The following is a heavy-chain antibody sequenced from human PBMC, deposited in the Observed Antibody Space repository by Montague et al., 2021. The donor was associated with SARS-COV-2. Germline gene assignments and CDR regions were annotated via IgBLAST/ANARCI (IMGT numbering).Heavy chain of an antibody. Sequence: SLRLSCAASGFTFSSYAMSWVRQAPGKGLEWVSVIYSGDYNTFSADSVKGRFTTSRDNSNNTLFLQMNRLRAEDTAVYYCAKSDYDLGMDYFHYWGQGTLVTVSS. D-gene: IGHD3-10*01. CDR3: AKSDYDLGMDYFHY. J-gene: IGHJ4*02. CDR2: IYSGDYNT. CDR1: GFTFSSYA. V-gene: IGHV3-23*03.